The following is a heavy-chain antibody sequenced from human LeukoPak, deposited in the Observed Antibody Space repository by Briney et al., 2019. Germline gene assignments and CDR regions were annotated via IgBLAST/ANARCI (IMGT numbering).Heavy chain of an antibody. D-gene: IGHD2-2*01. V-gene: IGHV4-39*01. CDR3: ASGGYCSSTSCPPPAGWFDP. J-gene: IGHJ5*02. CDR1: GGSISSSSYY. CDR2: IYYSGST. Sequence: SETLSFTCTVSGGSISSSSYYWGWIRQPPGKGLEWIGSIYYSGSTYYNPSLKSRVTISVDTSKNQFSLKLSSVTAADTAVYYCASGGYCSSTSCPPPAGWFDPWGQGTLVTVSS.